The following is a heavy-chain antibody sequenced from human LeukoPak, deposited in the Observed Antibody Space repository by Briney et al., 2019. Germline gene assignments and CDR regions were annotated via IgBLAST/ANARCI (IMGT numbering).Heavy chain of an antibody. Sequence: GGSLRLSCAASGFTFDDYAMHWVRQAPGKGLEWVSLISGDGGSTYYADSVKGRFTISRDNSKNSLYLQMNSLRTEDTALYYCANDTAVGGSCYSCYYYYMDVWGKGTTVTVSS. CDR3: ANDTAVGGSCYSCYYYYMDV. V-gene: IGHV3-43*02. CDR1: GFTFDDYA. D-gene: IGHD2-15*01. J-gene: IGHJ6*03. CDR2: ISGDGGST.